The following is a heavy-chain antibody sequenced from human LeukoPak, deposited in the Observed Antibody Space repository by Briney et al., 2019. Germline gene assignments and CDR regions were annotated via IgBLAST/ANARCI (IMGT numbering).Heavy chain of an antibody. CDR1: GFTFSNSG. D-gene: IGHD3-10*01. CDR2: IPFDGTNK. V-gene: IGHV3-30*18. J-gene: IGHJ2*01. Sequence: PGRSLRLSCAASGFTFSNSGMHWVRQAPGKGLEWVAVIPFDGTNKKVADSVEGRFTVSRDNSKNTLYLQMNNLRVEDSAVYYCAKDLGSRPRYWFFDLWGRGTLVTVSS. CDR3: AKDLGSRPRYWFFDL.